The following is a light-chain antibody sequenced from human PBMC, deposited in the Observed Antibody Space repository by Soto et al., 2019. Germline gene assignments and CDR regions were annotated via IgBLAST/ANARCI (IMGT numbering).Light chain of an antibody. CDR1: NSNIGTSHD. J-gene: IGLJ2*01. CDR2: GNS. V-gene: IGLV1-40*01. CDR3: QSCDVSMTACF. Sequence: QSVLTQPPSVSGAPGQRITISCTGSNSNIGTSHDVHWYHQLPGTPPKLLIYGNSNRPSGVPDRVSGSKSDTSASLVITGLRAEDEGDYYCQSCDVSMTACFFGGGTKLTVL.